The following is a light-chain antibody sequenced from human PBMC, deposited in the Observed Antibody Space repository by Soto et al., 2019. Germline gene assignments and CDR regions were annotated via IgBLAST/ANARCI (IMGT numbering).Light chain of an antibody. Sequence: QSVLTQPPSVSAAPGQEVTISCSGASSNIGNNYVSWYQQLPGTAPKLLIYDNNKRPSGIPDRFSGSKSGKSATLALTGLQAEDEADYYCQSYESRLSALYVFGPGTKVTVL. CDR1: SSNIGNNY. J-gene: IGLJ1*01. CDR3: QSYESRLSALYV. CDR2: DNN. V-gene: IGLV1-51*01.